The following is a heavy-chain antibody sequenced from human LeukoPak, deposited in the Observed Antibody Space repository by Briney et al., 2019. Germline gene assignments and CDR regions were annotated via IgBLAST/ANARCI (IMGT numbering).Heavy chain of an antibody. Sequence: GASVKVSCKASGGTFSSYAISWVRQAPGQGLEWMGAIIPIFGTANYAQKFQGRVTITTDESTSTAYMELSSLRSEDTAVYYCARGDLGYYYYYYMDVWGKGTTVTVSS. D-gene: IGHD3-16*01. CDR3: ARGDLGYYYYYYMDV. CDR1: GGTFSSYA. CDR2: IIPIFGTA. V-gene: IGHV1-69*05. J-gene: IGHJ6*03.